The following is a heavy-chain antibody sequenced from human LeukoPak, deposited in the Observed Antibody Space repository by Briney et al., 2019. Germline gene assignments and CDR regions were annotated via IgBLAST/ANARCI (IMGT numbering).Heavy chain of an antibody. D-gene: IGHD6-13*01. CDR2: IRYDGSNK. Sequence: GGSLRLSCAASGFTFSTYGMHWVRQAPGKGLEWVAFIRYDGSNKYYADSVKGRFTISRDNSKNTLYLQMNSLRAEDTAVYYCAKDPYSSSWSWKIFDYWGQGTLVTVSS. V-gene: IGHV3-30*02. CDR3: AKDPYSSSWSWKIFDY. J-gene: IGHJ4*02. CDR1: GFTFSTYG.